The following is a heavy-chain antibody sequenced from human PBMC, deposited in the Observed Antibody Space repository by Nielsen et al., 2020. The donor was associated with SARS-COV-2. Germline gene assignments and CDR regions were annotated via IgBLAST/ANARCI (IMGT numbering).Heavy chain of an antibody. V-gene: IGHV3-21*01. J-gene: IGHJ5*02. D-gene: IGHD3-3*01. CDR3: ARVSFGVVIIFRSSCFDP. CDR1: GFTFSSYS. Sequence: GGSLRLSCAASGFTFSSYSMNWVRQAPGKGLEWVSSISSSSSYIYYADSVKGRFTISRDNAKNSLYLQMNSLRAEDAAVYYCARVSFGVVIIFRSSCFDPWGQGTLVTVSS. CDR2: ISSSSSYI.